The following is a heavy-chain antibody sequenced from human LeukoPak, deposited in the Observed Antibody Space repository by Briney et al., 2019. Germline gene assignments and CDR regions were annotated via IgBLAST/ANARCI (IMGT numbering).Heavy chain of an antibody. D-gene: IGHD2-21*01. CDR3: AANTPRVVREDAFDI. CDR2: IVVGSGNT. Sequence: SVKVSCKASGFTFTSSAMQWVRQARGQRRAWIGWIVVGSGNTNYAQKFQERVTITRDMSTSTAYMELSSLRSEDTAVYYCAANTPRVVREDAFDIWGQGTMVTVSS. CDR1: GFTFTSSA. V-gene: IGHV1-58*02. J-gene: IGHJ3*02.